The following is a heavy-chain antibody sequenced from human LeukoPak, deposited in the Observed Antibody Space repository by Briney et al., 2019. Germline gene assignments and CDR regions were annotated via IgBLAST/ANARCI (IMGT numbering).Heavy chain of an antibody. CDR3: VTFGFDWSSSY. CDR2: ISNDGSYI. V-gene: IGHV3-74*01. Sequence: PGGSPRLSCAASGFIFSSWWMLWFRRPPGKGLESVAHISNDGSYIVYADSVRGRFTISRDNAENTLYLQMHSLRPEDTGVYYCVTFGFDWSSSYWGQGAQVTVSS. D-gene: IGHD3-9*01. CDR1: GFIFSSWW. J-gene: IGHJ4*02.